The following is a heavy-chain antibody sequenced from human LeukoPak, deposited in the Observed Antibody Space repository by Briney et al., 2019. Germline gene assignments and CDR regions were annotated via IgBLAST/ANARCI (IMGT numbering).Heavy chain of an antibody. V-gene: IGHV1-69*05. J-gene: IGHJ4*02. D-gene: IGHD6-19*01. CDR2: IIPIFGTA. CDR3: PVSYGIAVASYYFDY. CDR1: GGTFSSYA. Sequence: ASVKVSCKASGGTFSSYAISWVRQAPGQGLEWMGRIIPIFGTANYAQKFQGRVTITTDESTSTAYMELSSLRSEDTAVYYCPVSYGIAVASYYFDYWGQGTLATVSS.